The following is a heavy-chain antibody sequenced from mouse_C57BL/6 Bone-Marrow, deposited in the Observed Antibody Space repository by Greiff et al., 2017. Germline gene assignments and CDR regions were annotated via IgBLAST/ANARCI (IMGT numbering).Heavy chain of an antibody. J-gene: IGHJ2*01. CDR2: IDPENGDT. V-gene: IGHV14-4*01. CDR3: TTGSTVVGRDY. Sequence: EVQLQQSGAELVRPGASVKLSCTASGFNIKDDYMHWVKQRPEQGLEWIGWIDPENGDTEYASKFQGKATITADTSSNTAYLQLSSLTSEDTAVYYCTTGSTVVGRDYWGQGTTLTVSS. CDR1: GFNIKDDY. D-gene: IGHD1-1*01.